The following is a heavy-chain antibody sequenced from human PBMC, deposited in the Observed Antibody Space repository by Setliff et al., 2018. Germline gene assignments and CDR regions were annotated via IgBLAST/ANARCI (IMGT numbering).Heavy chain of an antibody. V-gene: IGHV3-7*01. Sequence: GGSLRLSCAASGFTFSYYWMSWVRQAPGKGLEWVANIQQDGSEKYHVDSVMGRFTISRDNAKNTLYLQMSSLRAEDTAVYYCARARYCSSTSCYYYYYMDVWGKGTTVTVSS. CDR1: GFTFSYYW. CDR3: ARARYCSSTSCYYYYYMDV. D-gene: IGHD2-2*01. CDR2: IQQDGSEK. J-gene: IGHJ6*03.